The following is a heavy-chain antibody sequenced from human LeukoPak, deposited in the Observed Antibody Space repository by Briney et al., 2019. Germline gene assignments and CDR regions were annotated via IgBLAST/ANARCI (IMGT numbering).Heavy chain of an antibody. CDR2: ISYDGSNK. CDR1: GFTFSSYG. J-gene: IGHJ3*02. Sequence: GGSLRLSCAASGFTFSSYGMHWVRQAPGKGLEWVAVISYDGSNKYYADSVKGRFTISRDNAKNSLYLQMNSLRAEDTAVYYCARIVGATNGGAFDIWGQGTMVTVSS. V-gene: IGHV3-30*03. D-gene: IGHD1-26*01. CDR3: ARIVGATNGGAFDI.